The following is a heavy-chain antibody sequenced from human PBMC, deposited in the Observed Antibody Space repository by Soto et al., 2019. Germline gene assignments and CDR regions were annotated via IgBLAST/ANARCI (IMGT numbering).Heavy chain of an antibody. Sequence: GSLRLSCAASGFTFSDYYMSWIRQAPGKGLEWVSYISSSSSYTNYADSVKGRFTISRDNAKNSLYLQMNSLRAEDTAVYYCARGSGYYDSSGYYYAWFDPWGQGTLVTVSS. CDR1: GFTFSDYY. J-gene: IGHJ5*02. CDR3: ARGSGYYDSSGYYYAWFDP. CDR2: ISSSSSYT. D-gene: IGHD3-22*01. V-gene: IGHV3-11*06.